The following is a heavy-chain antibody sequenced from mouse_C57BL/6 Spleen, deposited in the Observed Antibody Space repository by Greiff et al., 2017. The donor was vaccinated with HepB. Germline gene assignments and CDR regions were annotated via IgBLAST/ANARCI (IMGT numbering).Heavy chain of an antibody. CDR1: GFTFSDYY. Sequence: EVQVVESEGGLVQPGSSMKLSCTASGFTFSDYYMAWVRQVPEKGLEWVANINYDGSSTYYLDSLKSRFIISRDNAKNILYLQMSSLKSEDTATYYCAREDYDDRFAYWGQGTLVTVSA. V-gene: IGHV5-16*01. D-gene: IGHD2-4*01. CDR2: INYDGSST. J-gene: IGHJ3*01. CDR3: AREDYDDRFAY.